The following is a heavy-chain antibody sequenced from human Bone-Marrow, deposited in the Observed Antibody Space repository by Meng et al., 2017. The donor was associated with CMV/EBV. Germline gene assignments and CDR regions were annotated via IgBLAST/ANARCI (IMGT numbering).Heavy chain of an antibody. D-gene: IGHD3-9*01. Sequence: ASVKVSCKASGYTFTAYYIHWVRQAPGQGLKWLGWINPDSGGTKHAQKFQGRVTMTRDTSITTAYMELNRLRSEDTAVYYCARGRGMGRYHVWGQGTTVTVSS. J-gene: IGHJ6*02. V-gene: IGHV1-2*02. CDR3: ARGRGMGRYHV. CDR1: GYTFTAYY. CDR2: INPDSGGT.